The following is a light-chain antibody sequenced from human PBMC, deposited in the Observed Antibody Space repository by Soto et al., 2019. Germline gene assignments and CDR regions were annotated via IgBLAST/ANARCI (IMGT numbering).Light chain of an antibody. V-gene: IGLV2-14*03. CDR2: DVS. Sequence: QSALTQPASVSGSPGQSITISCTGTSSDVGSYKYVSWYQHHPGKAPKLIIYDVSNRPSGVSNRFSGSKSGNTASLSISGLQAEDEADYYCSSYTRSNTLVFGGGTKVTVL. CDR1: SSDVGSYKY. J-gene: IGLJ2*01. CDR3: SSYTRSNTLV.